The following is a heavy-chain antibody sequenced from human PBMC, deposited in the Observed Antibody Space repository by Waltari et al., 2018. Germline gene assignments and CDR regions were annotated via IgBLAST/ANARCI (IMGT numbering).Heavy chain of an antibody. CDR2: ISWNSGSI. J-gene: IGHJ6*02. V-gene: IGHV3-9*01. CDR1: GFTFDDYA. CDR3: AKDRTYYYYGMDV. Sequence: EVQLVASGGGLVQPGRSLRLSCAASGFTFDDYALHWVRQAPGKGLEWVSGISWNSGSIGYADSVKGRFTISRDNAKNSLYLQMNSLRAEDTALYYCAKDRTYYYYGMDVWGQGTTVTVSS.